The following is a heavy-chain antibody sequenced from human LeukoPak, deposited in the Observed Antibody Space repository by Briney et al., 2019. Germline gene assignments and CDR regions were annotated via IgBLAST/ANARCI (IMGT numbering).Heavy chain of an antibody. V-gene: IGHV3-23*01. J-gene: IGHJ4*02. CDR1: GFAFNSYA. CDR2: ISGFNT. D-gene: IGHD2-2*01. Sequence: PGRSLRLSCRTSGFAFNSYAMNWVRQPPGKRLEWVSGISGFNTYYADSVNGRFTISRDNSKNVLYLQMNRLRVEDTAVYYCVKDVCTSPRCLLYSDSWGQGALVTVSS. CDR3: VKDVCTSPRCLLYSDS.